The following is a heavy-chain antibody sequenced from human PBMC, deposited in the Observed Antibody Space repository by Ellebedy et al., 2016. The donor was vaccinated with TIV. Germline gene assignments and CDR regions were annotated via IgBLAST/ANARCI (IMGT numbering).Heavy chain of an antibody. V-gene: IGHV3-9*01. CDR1: GFTFDDYA. CDR2: ISWNSGSI. J-gene: IGHJ2*01. D-gene: IGHD3-9*01. Sequence: PGGSLRLSCAASGFTFDDYAMHWVRQAPGKGLEWVSGISWNSGSIGYADSVKGRFTISRDNAKNSLYLQMNSLRAEDTALYYCAKGGYFDWYAARGYFDLWGRGTLVTVSS. CDR3: AKGGYFDWYAARGYFDL.